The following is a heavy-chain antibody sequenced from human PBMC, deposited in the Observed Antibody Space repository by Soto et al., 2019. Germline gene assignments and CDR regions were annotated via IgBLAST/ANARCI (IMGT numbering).Heavy chain of an antibody. D-gene: IGHD3-16*01. J-gene: IGHJ6*02. CDR2: IYPTGKT. CDR1: GGPISSGGYS. Sequence: PSQTLSLTCTVAGGPISSGGYSWSWIRQTPGKGLEWIGYIYPTGKTYYNPSLMNRATLSIDTSQNQFSLQLTSVTAADTAVYFCARDPPGPAPRWGVWGHGTTVTASS. V-gene: IGHV4-30-2*01. CDR3: ARDPPGPAPRWGV.